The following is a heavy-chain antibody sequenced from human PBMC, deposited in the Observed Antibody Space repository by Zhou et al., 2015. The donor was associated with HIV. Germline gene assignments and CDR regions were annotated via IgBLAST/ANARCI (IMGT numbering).Heavy chain of an antibody. CDR1: GFIFQNYV. V-gene: IGHV3-74*03. J-gene: IGHJ4*02. CDR3: TRVKLPGRHFDWLVSPIAY. CDR2: VSIDGSKT. D-gene: IGHD3-9*01. Sequence: DVELVESGGDLVRPRGSLRLSCRGSGFIFQNYVFHWVRHVPGKGLAWVARVSIDGSKTEYVDAVQGRFTISRDNAEKTLYLQMNNVRIEDTGVYHCTRVKLPGRHFDWLVSPIAYWGQGTQVTVAS.